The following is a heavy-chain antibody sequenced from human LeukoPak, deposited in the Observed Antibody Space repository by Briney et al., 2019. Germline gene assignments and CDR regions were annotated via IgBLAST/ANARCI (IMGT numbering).Heavy chain of an antibody. CDR3: ARTGSTGGY. D-gene: IGHD1-1*01. V-gene: IGHV4-61*01. CDR1: GGSVSGGNYY. J-gene: IGHJ4*02. Sequence: SETLSLTCTVSGGSVSGGNYYFSWIRQPPGKGLEWIGYIHYSGSTVYNPSLKRRVTMSIDTSKNQSSLNLSSVTAADTAVYYCARTGSTGGYWGQGTLVTVSS. CDR2: IHYSGST.